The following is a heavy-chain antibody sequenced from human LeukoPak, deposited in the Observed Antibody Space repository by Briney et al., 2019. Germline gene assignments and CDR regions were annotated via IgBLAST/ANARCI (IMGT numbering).Heavy chain of an antibody. J-gene: IGHJ4*02. Sequence: PGGSLRLSCAASGFTVSSNYMTWVRQAPGKGLEWVSIIYSGGSTYYADSVKGRFTISRDNPKNTLYLQMNSLRAEDTAVYYCARGSLRGFGELSYWGQGTPITVSS. CDR3: ARGSLRGFGELSY. D-gene: IGHD3-16*02. CDR1: GFTVSSNY. CDR2: IYSGGST. V-gene: IGHV3-53*01.